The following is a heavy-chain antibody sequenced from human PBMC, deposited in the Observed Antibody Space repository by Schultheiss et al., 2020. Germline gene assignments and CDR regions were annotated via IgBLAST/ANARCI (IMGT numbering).Heavy chain of an antibody. V-gene: IGHV3-13*01. D-gene: IGHD2-15*01. J-gene: IGHJ4*02. CDR3: ATSRDSAGND. CDR2: IGTAGDT. Sequence: GESLKISCAASGFTFSSYDMHWVRQATGKGLEWVSAIGTAGDTYYPGSVKGRFTISRENAKNSLYLQMNSLRAGDTAVYYCATSRDSAGNDWGQGTLVTVSS. CDR1: GFTFSSYD.